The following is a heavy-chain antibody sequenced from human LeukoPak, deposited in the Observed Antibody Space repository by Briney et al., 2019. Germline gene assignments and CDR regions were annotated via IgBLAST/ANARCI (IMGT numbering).Heavy chain of an antibody. D-gene: IGHD6-13*01. V-gene: IGHV4-39*07. CDR1: GGSISSSNYY. CDR3: ARDLGYSSSWYDRLHAFDI. Sequence: SETLSLTCTVSGGSISSSNYYWGWIRQPPGKGLEWIGSIYYSGSTYYNPSLKSRVTISVDTSKNQFSLKLSSVTAADTAVYYCARDLGYSSSWYDRLHAFDIWGQGTMVTVSS. CDR2: IYYSGST. J-gene: IGHJ3*02.